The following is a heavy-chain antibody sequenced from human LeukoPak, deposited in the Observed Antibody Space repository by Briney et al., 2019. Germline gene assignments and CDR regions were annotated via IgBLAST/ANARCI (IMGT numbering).Heavy chain of an antibody. V-gene: IGHV4-61*02. D-gene: IGHD2-21*02. J-gene: IGHJ6*03. CDR1: GGSITSDYYY. Sequence: PSETLSLACTVSGGSITSDYYYWNWIRQPAGKGLEWIGRIYSSGSTNYNPSLKSRVTISVDTSKNQFSLKLSSVTAADTAVYYCANMYGRDPGYYYYYYMDVWGKGTTVTVSS. CDR3: ANMYGRDPGYYYYYYMDV. CDR2: IYSSGST.